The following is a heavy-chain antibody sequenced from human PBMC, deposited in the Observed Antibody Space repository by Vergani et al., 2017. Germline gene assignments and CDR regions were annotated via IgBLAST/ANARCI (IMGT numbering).Heavy chain of an antibody. CDR1: GYSITNYW. D-gene: IGHD3-22*01. CDR3: TRHLPCCDSAFLHFDH. CDR2: INPIDTKI. J-gene: IGHJ4*02. Sequence: EVQLVQSGAEVKKPGESLKISCQGSGYSITNYWIAWVRQRPGKGLQWMGNINPIDTKIAYSPSFQGQAIMSPDKSSTTAYQQWSSLKASDTAIYYCTRHLPCCDSAFLHFDHWGQGTQVTVSS. V-gene: IGHV5-51*01.